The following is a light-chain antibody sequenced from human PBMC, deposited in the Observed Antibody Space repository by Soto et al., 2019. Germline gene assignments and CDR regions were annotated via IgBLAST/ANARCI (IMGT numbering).Light chain of an antibody. CDR3: VSFTSSTTYV. Sequence: QSALTQSRSVSGSPGQSVTLSCTGTSSDVGGYDYVSWYQQHPDKAPKLIIYDVATRPSGVSNRFSGSKSGSTASLIISRLQTEDEADYYCVSFTSSTTYVFGSGTKLTVL. V-gene: IGLV2-11*01. CDR2: DVA. J-gene: IGLJ1*01. CDR1: SSDVGGYDY.